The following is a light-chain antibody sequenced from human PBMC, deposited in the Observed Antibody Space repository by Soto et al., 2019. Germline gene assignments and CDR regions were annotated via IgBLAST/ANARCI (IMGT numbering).Light chain of an antibody. CDR3: QRYNTYSRT. CDR2: DAS. V-gene: IGKV1-5*01. CDR1: QSISRY. J-gene: IGKJ1*01. Sequence: DIRMTQSPSTLSASVGDRVTITCRASQSISRYLAWYQQKPGKAPKLLIYDASTLEGGVPSRFSGSGSGTEFTLTISSLQPDDFATYYCQRYNTYSRTFGQGTKVEIK.